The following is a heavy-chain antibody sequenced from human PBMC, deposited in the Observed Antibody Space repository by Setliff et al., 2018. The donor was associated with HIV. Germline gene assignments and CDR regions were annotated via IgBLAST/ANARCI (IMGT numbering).Heavy chain of an antibody. CDR1: GGTFGNYG. CDR2: IIPFVNIA. Sequence: ASVKVSCKGSGGTFGNYGVAWVRQAPGQKLEWMGGIIPFVNIANYAQKFQGRVTMTADKSTSTAYMELSSLRSEDTAMYYCSRSRNLDYWGQGTLVTVSS. V-gene: IGHV1-69*10. CDR3: SRSRNLDY. J-gene: IGHJ4*02. D-gene: IGHD4-4*01.